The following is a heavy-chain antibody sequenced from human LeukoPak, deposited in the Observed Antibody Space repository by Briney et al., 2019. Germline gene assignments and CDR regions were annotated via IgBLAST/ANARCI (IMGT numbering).Heavy chain of an antibody. D-gene: IGHD3-10*01. CDR1: GFTFSHYW. CDR3: ARGWSRGVLMEY. J-gene: IGHJ4*02. V-gene: IGHV3-7*05. CDR2: IKQDGSEK. Sequence: SGGSLRLSCAASGFTFSHYWMTWVRQAPGKGLEWVANIKQDGSEKYYVDPVKGRFTISRDNAKNSLYLQMNSLRADDTAVYYCARGWSRGVLMEYWGQGTLVTVSS.